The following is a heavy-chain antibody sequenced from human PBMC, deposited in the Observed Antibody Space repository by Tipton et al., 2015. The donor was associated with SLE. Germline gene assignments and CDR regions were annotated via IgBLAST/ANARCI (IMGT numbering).Heavy chain of an antibody. CDR1: GGSLSGHF. CDR2: INHSGST. V-gene: IGHV4-34*01. Sequence: TLSLTCAVYGGSLSGHFWSWIRQPPGKGLEWIGDINHSGSTNYNPSLKSRLTTSVDTSKNQFSLKLSSVTAADSAVYYCARVPLVDDAFDIWGQGTMLTVSS. CDR3: ARVPLVDDAFDI. J-gene: IGHJ3*02.